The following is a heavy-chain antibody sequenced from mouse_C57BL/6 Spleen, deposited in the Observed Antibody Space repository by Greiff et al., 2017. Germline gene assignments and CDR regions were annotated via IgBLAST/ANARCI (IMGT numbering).Heavy chain of an antibody. CDR3: ASDGRDNFDY. V-gene: IGHV5-6*01. CDR1: GFTFSSYG. CDR2: ISSGGSYT. J-gene: IGHJ2*01. Sequence: DVHLVESGGDLVKPGGSLKLSCAASGFTFSSYGMSWVRQTPDKRLEWVATISSGGSYTYYPDSVKGRFTISRDNAKNTLYLQMSSLKSEDTAMYYCASDGRDNFDYWGQGTTLTVSS. D-gene: IGHD1-1*01.